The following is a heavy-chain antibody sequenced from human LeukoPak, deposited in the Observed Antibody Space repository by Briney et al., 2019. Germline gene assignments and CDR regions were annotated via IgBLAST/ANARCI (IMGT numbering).Heavy chain of an antibody. V-gene: IGHV4-4*09. Sequence: SETLSLTCTVSGGSISNHYWSWIRQPPGRGLVWIGYIYTSRSTNYNPSLKSRVTISIDTSRNQFSLKLISVTAADTAVYYCARPRVPAAASPFDYWGQGSLVTVSS. D-gene: IGHD2-2*01. CDR2: IYTSRST. CDR1: GGSISNHY. CDR3: ARPRVPAAASPFDY. J-gene: IGHJ4*02.